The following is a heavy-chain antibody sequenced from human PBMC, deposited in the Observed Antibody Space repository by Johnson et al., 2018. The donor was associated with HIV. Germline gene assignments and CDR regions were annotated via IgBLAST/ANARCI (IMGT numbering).Heavy chain of an antibody. D-gene: IGHD3-10*01. CDR2: ISYDGSNK. V-gene: IGHV3-30-3*01. J-gene: IGHJ3*02. CDR3: AGEALLWFGGNGAFEI. CDR1: GFTFSSYA. Sequence: VQLVESGGGVVQPGRSLRLSCAASGFTFSSYAMHWVRQAPGKGLEWVAVISYDGSNKYYADSVKGRFTISRDNSKNTLYLQMNSLRAEDTAVYYCAGEALLWFGGNGAFEIWGQGKMVTVSS.